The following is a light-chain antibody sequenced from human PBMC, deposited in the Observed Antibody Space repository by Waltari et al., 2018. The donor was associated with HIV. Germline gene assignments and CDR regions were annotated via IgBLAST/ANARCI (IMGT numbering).Light chain of an antibody. CDR2: DAS. J-gene: IGKJ3*01. Sequence: FMTQSPVNVSLPPGERASFRCRACQSIGTALAWYQYRPGQAPRLLIYDASTRAPGFAVSCRASGSGTACSLCHSCLRSEGCATYFCQQYHNWPPLTLGPGTKMDIK. CDR1: QSIGTA. V-gene: IGKV3-15*01. CDR3: QQYHNWPPLT.